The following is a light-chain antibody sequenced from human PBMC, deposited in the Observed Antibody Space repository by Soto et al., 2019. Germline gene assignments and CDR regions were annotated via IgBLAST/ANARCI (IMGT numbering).Light chain of an antibody. Sequence: EIVLTQSPGTLSLSPGERATLSCRANQSVSSSYLAWYQQKPGQTPRLLIYGASIRATGIPDRFSASESGTDFTLTISTLQPEDCAEYYCQQYGSSPYTFGQGTKLEIK. CDR2: GAS. CDR1: QSVSSSY. J-gene: IGKJ2*01. CDR3: QQYGSSPYT. V-gene: IGKV3-20*01.